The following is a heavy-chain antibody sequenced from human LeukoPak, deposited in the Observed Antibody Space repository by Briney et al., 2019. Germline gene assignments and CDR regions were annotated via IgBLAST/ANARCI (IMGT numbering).Heavy chain of an antibody. J-gene: IGHJ4*02. V-gene: IGHV1-18*01. Sequence: ASVKVSCKTSGYTFTSYGFSWVRQAPGQGLEWMGWISAYNGDTNHAQKLQGRVTMTTDTSTSTAYMELRSLRSDDTAVYYCARVHSGWSPDFWGQGTLVTVPS. D-gene: IGHD6-19*01. CDR3: ARVHSGWSPDF. CDR1: GYTFTSYG. CDR2: ISAYNGDT.